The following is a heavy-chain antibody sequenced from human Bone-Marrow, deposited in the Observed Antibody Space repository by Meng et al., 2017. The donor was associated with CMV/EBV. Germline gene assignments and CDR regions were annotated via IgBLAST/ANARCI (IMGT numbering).Heavy chain of an antibody. J-gene: IGHJ6*02. CDR2: INPSGGST. CDR1: GYTFTSYG. V-gene: IGHV1-46*01. Sequence: ASVKVSCKASGYTFTSYGISWVRQAPGQGLEWMGIINPSGGSTSYAQKFQGRVTMTRDTSTSTVYMELSSLRSEDTAVYYCARDLSLLRSQTYYYGMDVWGQGTTVTVSS. D-gene: IGHD3-3*01. CDR3: ARDLSLLRSQTYYYGMDV.